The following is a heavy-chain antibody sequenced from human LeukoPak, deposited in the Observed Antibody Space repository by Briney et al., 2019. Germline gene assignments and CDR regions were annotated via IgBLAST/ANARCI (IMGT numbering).Heavy chain of an antibody. CDR1: GGSISSYY. CDR2: IYYSGST. Sequence: TSETLSLTCTVSGGSISSYYWSWIRQPPGKGLEWIGYIYYSGSTNYNPSLKSRVTISVDTSKNQFSLKLSSVTAADTAVYYCVRDNWNYGSSMDVWGQGTTVTVSS. CDR3: VRDNWNYGSSMDV. V-gene: IGHV4-59*01. D-gene: IGHD1-7*01. J-gene: IGHJ6*02.